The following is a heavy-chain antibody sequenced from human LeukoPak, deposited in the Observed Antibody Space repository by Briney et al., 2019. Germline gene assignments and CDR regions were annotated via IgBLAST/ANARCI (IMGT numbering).Heavy chain of an antibody. Sequence: GGSLRLSCAASGFTFDDYAMHWVRQAPGKGLEWVSGISWNSGNIAYADSVKGRFTISRDNAKNSLYLQMNSLRAEDTAVYYCARDRYCSSTSCYLFDYWGQGTLVTVSS. J-gene: IGHJ4*02. D-gene: IGHD2-2*01. CDR1: GFTFDDYA. CDR3: ARDRYCSSTSCYLFDY. V-gene: IGHV3-9*01. CDR2: ISWNSGNI.